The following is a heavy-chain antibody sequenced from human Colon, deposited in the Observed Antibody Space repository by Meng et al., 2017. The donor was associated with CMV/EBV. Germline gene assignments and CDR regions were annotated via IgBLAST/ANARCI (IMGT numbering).Heavy chain of an antibody. CDR2: IYYTGGT. Sequence: QVPVPESGPRLGKPSETLPLTCTVSGGSISSPSYYWAWVRQPPGKGLEWIGSIYYTGGTFYSPSLKSRVTISIDTSKNHFSLKLNSVTAADTAMYYCTRETGGSSLAYWGQGSLVTVSS. CDR3: TRETGGSSLAY. V-gene: IGHV4-39*02. J-gene: IGHJ4*02. CDR1: GGSISSPSYY. D-gene: IGHD6-13*01.